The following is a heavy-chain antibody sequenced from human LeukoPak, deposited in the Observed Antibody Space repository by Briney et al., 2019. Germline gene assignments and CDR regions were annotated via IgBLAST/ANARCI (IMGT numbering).Heavy chain of an antibody. D-gene: IGHD2-8*01. V-gene: IGHV3-7*01. CDR3: VRGKIMPNA. Sequence: PGGSLRLSCAASGFSFSSSWMNWVRQAPGKGLEWVASIKQDGSETYYVDSVKGRFSISRDNAKKSLYLQMNSLRAEDTAVYYCVRGKIMPNAWGQGTLVTVSS. CDR2: IKQDGSET. CDR1: GFSFSSSW. J-gene: IGHJ5*02.